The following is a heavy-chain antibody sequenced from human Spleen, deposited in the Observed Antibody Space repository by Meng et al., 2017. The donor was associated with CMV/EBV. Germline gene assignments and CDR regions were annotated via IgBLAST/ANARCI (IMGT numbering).Heavy chain of an antibody. Sequence: AGGSFSKDDSRWSWIRQPPGKGMEWIGQLNSSGTDTFNPALMRRHTISKDTSKNQFSLTLTAVTAADTAVYFCVAYLVGIGGRGYWGQGTVVTVSS. CDR1: GGSFSKDDSR. J-gene: IGHJ4*02. V-gene: IGHV4-61*08. D-gene: IGHD1-26*01. CDR2: LNSSGTD. CDR3: VAYLVGIGGRGY.